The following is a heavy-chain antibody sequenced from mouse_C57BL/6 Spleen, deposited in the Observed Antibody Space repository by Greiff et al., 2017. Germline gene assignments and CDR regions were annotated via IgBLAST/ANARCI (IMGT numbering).Heavy chain of an antibody. CDR2: ISDGGSYT. J-gene: IGHJ3*01. CDR3: AREGDWFAY. CDR1: GFTFSSYA. V-gene: IGHV5-4*01. Sequence: EVMLVESGGGLVKPGGSLKLSCAASGFTFSSYAMSWVRQTPEKRLEWVATISDGGSYTYYPDNVKGRFTISRDNAKNNLYLQMSHLKSEDTAMYYCAREGDWFAYWSQGTLVTVSA.